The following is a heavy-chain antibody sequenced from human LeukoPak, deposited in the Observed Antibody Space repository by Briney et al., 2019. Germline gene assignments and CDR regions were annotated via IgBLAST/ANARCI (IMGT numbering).Heavy chain of an antibody. V-gene: IGHV3-33*01. D-gene: IGHD3-10*01. Sequence: PGGSLRLSCAASGFTFSSYGMHWVRQAPGKGLEWVAVIWYDGSNKYYADSVKGRFTISRDNSKNTLYLQTNSLRAEDTAVYYCARDADYYYGSGSYKSLGLFDYWGQGTLVTVSS. CDR3: ARDADYYYGSGSYKSLGLFDY. CDR2: IWYDGSNK. CDR1: GFTFSSYG. J-gene: IGHJ4*02.